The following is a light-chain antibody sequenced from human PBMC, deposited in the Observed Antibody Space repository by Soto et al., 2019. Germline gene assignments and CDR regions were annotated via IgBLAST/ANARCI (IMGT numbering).Light chain of an antibody. CDR1: QSVSSN. V-gene: IGKV3-15*01. CDR3: QQYNNWPPMT. J-gene: IGKJ5*01. Sequence: EIGMTQSPATLSVSTGEKATLSCRASQSVSSNLAWYQQKPGQAPRLLIYSASTRAIGIPARFSGSGSGAEFTLTISSLQSEDLAVYYGQQYNNWPPMTFGHGTRLEIK. CDR2: SAS.